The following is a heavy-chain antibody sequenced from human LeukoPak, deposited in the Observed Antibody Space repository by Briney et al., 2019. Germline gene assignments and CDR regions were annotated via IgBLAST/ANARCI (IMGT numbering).Heavy chain of an antibody. D-gene: IGHD3-10*01. CDR2: ISAYNGNT. Sequence: ASVKVFCKVSGYTFTSYDISWVGQAPGQGLEWMGWISAYNGNTNYAQKFQGRVTMTTDTSTSTAYMELRSLRSDDTAVYYCARDPEVSYGSENYYKGMDAWGQGTTVTVPS. CDR3: ARDPEVSYGSENYYKGMDA. CDR1: GYTFTSYD. J-gene: IGHJ6*02. V-gene: IGHV1-18*01.